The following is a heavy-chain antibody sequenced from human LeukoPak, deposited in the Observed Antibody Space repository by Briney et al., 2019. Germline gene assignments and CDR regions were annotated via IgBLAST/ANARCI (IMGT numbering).Heavy chain of an antibody. Sequence: ASVKVSCKASGYTFTSYGISWVRQAPGQGLEWMGWISAYNGNTNYAQKLQGRVTMTTDTSTSTAYMELSSLRSEDTAVYYCARELTSSTSWSDAFDIWGQGTMVTVSS. V-gene: IGHV1-18*01. CDR1: GYTFTSYG. D-gene: IGHD2-2*01. CDR2: ISAYNGNT. CDR3: ARELTSSTSWSDAFDI. J-gene: IGHJ3*02.